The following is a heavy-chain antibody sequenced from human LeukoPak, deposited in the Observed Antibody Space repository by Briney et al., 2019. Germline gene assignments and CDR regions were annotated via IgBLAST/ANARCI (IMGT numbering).Heavy chain of an antibody. CDR2: IYISGST. CDR3: ARVMGAVVAATAYFDY. J-gene: IGHJ4*02. CDR1: GGSISNYY. D-gene: IGHD2-15*01. V-gene: IGHV4-4*07. Sequence: KASETLSLTCTVSGGSISNYYWTWIRQPAGKGLEWIGRIYISGSTNYNPSLKSRVTMSIDTSKNQFSLKLSSVTAADTAVYYCARVMGAVVAATAYFDYWGQGTLVTVSS.